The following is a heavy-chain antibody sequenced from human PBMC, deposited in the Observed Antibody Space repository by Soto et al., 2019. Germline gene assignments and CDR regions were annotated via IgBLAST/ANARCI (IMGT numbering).Heavy chain of an antibody. J-gene: IGHJ5*02. Sequence: QITLKESGPTLVRPTQTLTLTCTFSGFSLNTSGVGVAWIRQPPGKALEWLALIYWDGDKHYSPSLKSRLTITKDISKNEVVLTMTKMDPVDTGTYYCAHRIPIFGVGGGWFDPWGQGALVTVSS. CDR2: IYWDGDK. CDR1: GFSLNTSGVG. V-gene: IGHV2-5*02. CDR3: AHRIPIFGVGGGWFDP. D-gene: IGHD3-3*01.